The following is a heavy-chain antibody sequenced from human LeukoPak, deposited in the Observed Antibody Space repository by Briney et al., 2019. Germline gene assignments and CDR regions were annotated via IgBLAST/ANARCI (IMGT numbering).Heavy chain of an antibody. CDR2: IRYDGSDK. J-gene: IGHJ4*02. CDR3: ARDIVEPPGSGRYFDN. D-gene: IGHD1-14*01. V-gene: IGHV3-30*02. Sequence: PGGSLRLSCAASGFSFSSYGMHWVRQAPGKGLEWVTFIRYDGSDKFYADPVKGRFTTSRDNSRSTLYLQMNSLRPEDTAVYYCARDIVEPPGSGRYFDNWGQGTLITVSS. CDR1: GFSFSSYG.